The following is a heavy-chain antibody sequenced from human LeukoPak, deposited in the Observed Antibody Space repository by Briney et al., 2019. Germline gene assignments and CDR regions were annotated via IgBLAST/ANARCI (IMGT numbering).Heavy chain of an antibody. Sequence: ASVKVSCKASGYTFTSYGISWARQAPGQGLEWMGWISAYNGNTNYAQKLQGRVTMTTDTSTSTAYMELRSLRSDDTAVYYCARDMITMVRGVITPFDYWGQGTLVTVSS. D-gene: IGHD3-10*01. CDR3: ARDMITMVRGVITPFDY. V-gene: IGHV1-18*01. CDR2: ISAYNGNT. CDR1: GYTFTSYG. J-gene: IGHJ4*02.